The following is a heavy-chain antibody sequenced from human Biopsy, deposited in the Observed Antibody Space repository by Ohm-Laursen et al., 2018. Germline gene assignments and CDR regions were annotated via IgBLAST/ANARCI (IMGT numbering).Heavy chain of an antibody. CDR3: ATPFQYYDSWGGYPPFNH. CDR1: GGTFSNYA. D-gene: IGHD3-3*01. CDR2: IIAVSGLV. V-gene: IGHV1-69*17. Sequence: SSVKVSCKSSGGTFSNYAISWVRQAPGEGLEWMGGIIAVSGLVNYAPKFQGRVSITADKSTTTAYMELSNLKSEDTAVYYCATPFQYYDSWGGYPPFNHWGQGTLVTVSS. J-gene: IGHJ4*02.